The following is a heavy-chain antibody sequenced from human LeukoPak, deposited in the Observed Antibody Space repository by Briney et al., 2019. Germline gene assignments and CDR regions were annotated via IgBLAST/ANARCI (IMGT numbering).Heavy chain of an antibody. Sequence: GGSLRLSCAASGFTFSSYWMSWVRQAPGKGLEWVANIKQDGSEKYYVDSVRGRLTISRDNAKNSLYLQMSGLRAEDTAVYYCTRLQYSFLYGSGSYGVDYWGQGTPVTVSS. D-gene: IGHD3-10*01. CDR1: GFTFSSYW. V-gene: IGHV3-7*01. CDR3: TRLQYSFLYGSGSYGVDY. CDR2: IKQDGSEK. J-gene: IGHJ4*02.